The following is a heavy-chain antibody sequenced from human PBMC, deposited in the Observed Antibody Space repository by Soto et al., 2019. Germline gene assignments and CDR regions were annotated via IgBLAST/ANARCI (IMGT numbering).Heavy chain of an antibody. CDR2: IYNGGRT. J-gene: IGHJ4*02. D-gene: IGHD2-8*01. Sequence: TLSLTCTVSGDSISSDGYHWSWIRQSPGKGLEWIGYIYNGGRTFYRPSLESRINMSLDATKNSYSLRLTSVTAADTAVYYCARAPVGMDSINFFDYWGQGVLVTVSS. CDR3: ARAPVGMDSINFFDY. CDR1: GDSISSDGYH. V-gene: IGHV4-30-4*01.